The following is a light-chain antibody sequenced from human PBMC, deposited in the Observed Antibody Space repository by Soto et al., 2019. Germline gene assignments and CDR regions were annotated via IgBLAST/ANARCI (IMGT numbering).Light chain of an antibody. J-gene: IGLJ2*01. CDR3: ASWDDRLGAVI. CDR1: SSNIGGTNY. V-gene: IGLV1-47*02. CDR2: SNN. Sequence: QSVLTQPPSASGTPGQKVFISCSGSSSNIGGTNYAYWYQQLPGAAPKLLMHSNNLRPSGVPGRISGSKFGTAAFLAISGLRSEDEAVYYCASWDDRLGAVIFGGGTKLTVL.